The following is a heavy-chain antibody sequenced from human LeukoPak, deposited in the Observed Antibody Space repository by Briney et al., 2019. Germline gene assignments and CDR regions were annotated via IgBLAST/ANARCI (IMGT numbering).Heavy chain of an antibody. D-gene: IGHD1-1*01. J-gene: IGHJ4*02. V-gene: IGHV3-30*18. CDR3: VKGLVQTTTPYSVDY. CDR1: GFTCSNYA. CDR2: ISSDGSKN. Sequence: GGSLRLSCAASGFTCSNYAMHWVRQTPGKGLEWVALISSDGSKNIYADPVRGRFTASGDNSKNTLYPQMNSLRAENTAVYYCVKGLVQTTTPYSVDYWGQGDLVTVSS.